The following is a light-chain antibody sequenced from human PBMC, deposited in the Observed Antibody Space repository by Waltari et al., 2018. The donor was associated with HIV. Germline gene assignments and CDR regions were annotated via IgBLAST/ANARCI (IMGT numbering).Light chain of an antibody. CDR2: GNS. CDR3: QSYDSRLHVV. Sequence: QSALTQPPSVSGAPGQRVTIPCTGSSPHFGEGSHVHWYQQLPGTVPKLLIYGNSNRPSGVPDRFSGSKSGTSASLAITGLQAEDEADYYCQSYDSRLHVVFGGGTKLTVL. V-gene: IGLV1-40*01. J-gene: IGLJ2*01. CDR1: SPHFGEGSH.